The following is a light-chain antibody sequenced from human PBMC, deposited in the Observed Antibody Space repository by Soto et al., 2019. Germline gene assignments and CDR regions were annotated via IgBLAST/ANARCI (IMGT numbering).Light chain of an antibody. Sequence: EIVLTQAAGTLSLSPGERATLSCRASQSVRSRYLAWYQQKPGRAPRLLIYGASNRATGIPDRFSGSGSGTDFTLTVSRLEPADFAVYFCQQYDTSPGTFGQETKVDIK. CDR3: QQYDTSPGT. CDR1: QSVRSRY. J-gene: IGKJ1*01. CDR2: GAS. V-gene: IGKV3-20*01.